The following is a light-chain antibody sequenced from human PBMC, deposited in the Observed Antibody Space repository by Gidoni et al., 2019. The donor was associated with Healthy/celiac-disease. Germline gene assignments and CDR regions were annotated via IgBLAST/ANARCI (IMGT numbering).Light chain of an antibody. CDR3: QQRYSTLT. V-gene: IGKV1-39*01. Sequence: DVQMTQSPSSLSASVGDRVTITCRASQSISSYLKWYQQKPGKAHKLLIYAASSVQSGVPSRFSGSGSATDFTLTISRVQPEDVASYYWQQRYSTLTCGGGTKVEIK. CDR1: QSISSY. J-gene: IGKJ4*01. CDR2: AAS.